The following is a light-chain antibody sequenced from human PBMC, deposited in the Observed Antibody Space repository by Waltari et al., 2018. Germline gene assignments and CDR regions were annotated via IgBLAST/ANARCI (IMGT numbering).Light chain of an antibody. V-gene: IGLV3-21*02. CDR1: RIGSNS. J-gene: IGLJ2*01. Sequence: SYVLTQPPSVSVAPGQTARITWGGDRIGSNSVHWYPQETGQAPVLVVFDDSDRPSGISERFSGSISGPTATLTISRVEAGDEADYYCQVWESSVVFGGGTKLTVL. CDR2: DDS. CDR3: QVWESSVV.